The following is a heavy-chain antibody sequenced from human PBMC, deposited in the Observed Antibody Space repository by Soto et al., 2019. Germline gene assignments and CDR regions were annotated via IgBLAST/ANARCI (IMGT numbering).Heavy chain of an antibody. CDR2: IIPILGIA. CDR3: AAEYSSGWARDYGMDV. V-gene: IGHV1-69*02. J-gene: IGHJ6*02. D-gene: IGHD6-19*01. Sequence: QVQLVQSGAEVKKPGSSVKVSCKASGGTFSSYTISWVRQAPGQGLEWMGRIIPILGIANYAQKFQGRVTITADNSTSTAYMELSSLRSEDTAVYYCAAEYSSGWARDYGMDVWGQGTTVTVSS. CDR1: GGTFSSYT.